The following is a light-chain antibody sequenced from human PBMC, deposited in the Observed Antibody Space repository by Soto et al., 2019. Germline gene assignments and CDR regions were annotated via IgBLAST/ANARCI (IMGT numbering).Light chain of an antibody. V-gene: IGKV3-20*01. J-gene: IGKJ3*01. CDR2: AAY. Sequence: EIVLTQSPGTLSLSPGESATLSCRASQSVSSSYLAWYQQKPGQAPRLLISAAYTRATGIPGRFGGSGSGTDFTLTIRILDPEDFAVYYCQHYGGPLTFGHGTKVDIK. CDR1: QSVSSSY. CDR3: QHYGGPLT.